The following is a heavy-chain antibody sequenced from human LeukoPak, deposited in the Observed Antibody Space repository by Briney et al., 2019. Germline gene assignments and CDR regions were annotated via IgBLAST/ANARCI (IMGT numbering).Heavy chain of an antibody. D-gene: IGHD6-19*01. Sequence: PGGSLRLSCAASGLTFSSPAMSWVRQAPGKGLEWVSAISGSGGSTYYADSVKGRFTISRDNSKNTVYLQMNSLRAEDTAVYYCAKDGGRGYRNSGWFYYFDYWGQGTLVTVSS. J-gene: IGHJ4*02. CDR1: GLTFSSPA. CDR2: ISGSGGST. V-gene: IGHV3-23*01. CDR3: AKDGGRGYRNSGWFYYFDY.